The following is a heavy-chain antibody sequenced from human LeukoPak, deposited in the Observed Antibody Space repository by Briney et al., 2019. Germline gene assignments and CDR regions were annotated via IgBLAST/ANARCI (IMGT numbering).Heavy chain of an antibody. D-gene: IGHD5-18*01. CDR3: AKDWIQFNRVFDCFDS. CDR1: GGSIRTGGSY. V-gene: IGHV4-39*02. J-gene: IGHJ4*02. Sequence: PSETLSLTCTVSGGSIRTGGSYWAWIRQAPGEGLEWVATIGNTETFYADSVTGRFTISRDNSKNTVNLQMNRLRVEDTAIYYCAKDWIQFNRVFDCFDSWGQGTLVTVSS. CDR2: IGNTET.